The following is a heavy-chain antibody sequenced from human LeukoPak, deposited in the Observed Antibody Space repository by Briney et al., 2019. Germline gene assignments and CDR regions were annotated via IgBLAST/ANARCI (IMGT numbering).Heavy chain of an antibody. CDR1: GFSFSNYA. J-gene: IGHJ4*02. CDR3: ASEAVIAVDREDY. D-gene: IGHD6-19*01. V-gene: IGHV3-48*02. Sequence: PGGSLRLSCAASGFSFSNYAMSWVRQAPGKGLEWVSYISSSSSTVYYADSVKGRFTISRDNAKNSLYLQMNSLRDEDTAVYYCASEAVIAVDREDYWGQGTLVTVSS. CDR2: ISSSSSTV.